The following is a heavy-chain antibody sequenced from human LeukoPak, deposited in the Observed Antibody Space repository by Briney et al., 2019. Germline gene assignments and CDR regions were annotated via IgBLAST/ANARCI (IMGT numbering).Heavy chain of an antibody. CDR2: ISSSGSTI. D-gene: IGHD6-19*01. J-gene: IGHJ5*02. CDR1: GFTFSDYY. V-gene: IGHV3-11*01. CDR3: ARAISTSSGWYDDWFDP. Sequence: PGGSLRLSCAAAGFTFSDYYMSWLRQAPGKGLEWVPYISSSGSTIYYADSVRGRFTISRDNAKNSLYLQMNSLRAEDTAVYYCARAISTSSGWYDDWFDPWGQGTLVTVSS.